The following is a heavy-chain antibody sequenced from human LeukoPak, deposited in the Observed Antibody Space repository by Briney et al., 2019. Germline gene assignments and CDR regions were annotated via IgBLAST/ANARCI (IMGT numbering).Heavy chain of an antibody. V-gene: IGHV3-23*01. CDR1: GFTFSSYA. Sequence: PGGSLRLSCAASGFTFSSYAMSWVRQAPGKGLEWVSAISGSGGSTYYADSVKGRFTISRDNSKNTLYLQMNSLRAEDTAVYYCAKDGSRDTKMVRGVDYWGQGTLVSVSS. D-gene: IGHD3-10*01. CDR2: ISGSGGST. CDR3: AKDGSRDTKMVRGVDY. J-gene: IGHJ4*02.